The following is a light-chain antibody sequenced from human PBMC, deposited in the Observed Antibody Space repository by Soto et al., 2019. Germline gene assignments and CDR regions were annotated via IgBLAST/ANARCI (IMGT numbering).Light chain of an antibody. CDR2: DVS. J-gene: IGLJ1*01. Sequence: QSALTQPASVSGSRGQSIAVSCSGTSSDIGAYIHVSWYQQHPGKAPKLMIYDVSNRPSGVSDRFSGSKSGNTASLTISGLQAEDEADYYCTSYTTSGTYVFGAGTKLTVL. V-gene: IGLV2-14*03. CDR1: SSDIGAYIH. CDR3: TSYTTSGTYV.